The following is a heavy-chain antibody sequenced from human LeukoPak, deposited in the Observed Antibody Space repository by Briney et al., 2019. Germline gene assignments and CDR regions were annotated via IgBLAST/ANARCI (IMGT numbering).Heavy chain of an antibody. CDR3: ARDFYSSSSLVVPI. V-gene: IGHV4-30-2*01. Sequence: PSQTLSLTCTVSGGSISSGGYYWSWIRQPPGKGLEWIGYIYHSGSTYYNPSLKSRVTISVDRSKNQFSLKLSSVTAADTAVYYCARDFYSSSSLVVPIWGQGTMVTVSS. CDR2: IYHSGST. D-gene: IGHD6-6*01. CDR1: GGSISSGGYY. J-gene: IGHJ3*02.